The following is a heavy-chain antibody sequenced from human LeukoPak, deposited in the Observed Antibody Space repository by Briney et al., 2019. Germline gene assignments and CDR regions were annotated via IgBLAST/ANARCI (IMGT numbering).Heavy chain of an antibody. J-gene: IGHJ6*03. CDR1: GYSISSGYY. Sequence: PSETLSLTCTVSGYSISSGYYWGWFRPPPGKGLEWMGCMYHSGSTFYNPPPKSRVTISVDTSKNQFSLELTSVTAADTAVYYCARQGGSSSPYYYYYLDVWGKGTTVTVSS. V-gene: IGHV4-38-2*02. CDR3: ARQGGSSSPYYYYYLDV. D-gene: IGHD6-13*01. CDR2: MYHSGST.